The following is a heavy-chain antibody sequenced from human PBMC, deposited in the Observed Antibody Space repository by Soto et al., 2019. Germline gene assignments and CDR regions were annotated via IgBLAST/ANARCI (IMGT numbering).Heavy chain of an antibody. D-gene: IGHD2-8*01. CDR2: VRSKIHNYAT. J-gene: IGHJ6*02. CDR1: GFTFSRSD. CDR3: SRHEEGRRMVFYGMDV. Sequence: PGGSLRLSCSASGFTFSRSDLHWVRQAPGKGLEWVGRVRSKIHNYATSFADSVRGRFTISRNDSDNTVSLEMSGLKSEDTALYYCSRHEEGRRMVFYGMDVWGQGTTFTVSS. V-gene: IGHV3-73*01.